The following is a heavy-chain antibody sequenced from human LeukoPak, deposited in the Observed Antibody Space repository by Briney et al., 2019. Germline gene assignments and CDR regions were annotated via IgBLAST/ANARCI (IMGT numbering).Heavy chain of an antibody. V-gene: IGHV4-59*08. Sequence: SETLSLTCTVSGGSISSYYWSWIRQPPGKGLEWIGYIYYSGSTNYNPSFKSRVTISVDTSKNQFSLKLSSVTAADTAVYYCASINYDILTGYTGFDYWGQGTLVTVSS. CDR3: ASINYDILTGYTGFDY. D-gene: IGHD3-9*01. CDR2: IYYSGST. CDR1: GGSISSYY. J-gene: IGHJ4*02.